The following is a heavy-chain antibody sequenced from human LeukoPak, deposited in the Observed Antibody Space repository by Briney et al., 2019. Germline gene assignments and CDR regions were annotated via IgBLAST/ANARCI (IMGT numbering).Heavy chain of an antibody. CDR3: ARQYGDYPAASFDY. J-gene: IGHJ4*02. Sequence: PSETLSLTCTVSGGSISSGGYYWSWIRQPPGKGLEWIGYIYHSGSTYYNPSLKSRVTISVDTSKNQFSLKLSSVTAADTAVYYCARQYGDYPAASFDYWGQGTLVTVSS. CDR1: GGSISSGGYY. CDR2: IYHSGST. D-gene: IGHD4-17*01. V-gene: IGHV4-30-2*05.